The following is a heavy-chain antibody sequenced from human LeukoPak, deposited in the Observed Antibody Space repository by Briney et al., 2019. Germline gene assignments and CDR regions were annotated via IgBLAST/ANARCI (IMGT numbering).Heavy chain of an antibody. CDR2: IYYSGST. CDR3: ARVGVYDSSRRQFDY. CDR1: GGSISSYY. Sequence: SETLSLTCTVSGGSISSYYWSWIRQPPGKGLEWIGYIYYSGSTNYNPSLKSRVTISVDTSKNQFSLKLSSVTAADTAVYYCARVGVYDSSRRQFDYWGQGTLVTVSS. V-gene: IGHV4-59*12. J-gene: IGHJ4*02. D-gene: IGHD3-22*01.